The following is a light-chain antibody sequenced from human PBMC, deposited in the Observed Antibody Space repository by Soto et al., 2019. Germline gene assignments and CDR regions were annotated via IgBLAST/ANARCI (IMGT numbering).Light chain of an antibody. CDR1: SSDVGGYNY. J-gene: IGLJ1*01. V-gene: IGLV2-14*01. CDR2: DVS. CDR3: SSYTSSSNLVV. Sequence: QSALTQPASVSGSPGQSITISCTGTSSDVGGYNYVSWYQQHPGKAPKLMIYDVSNRPSGVSNRFSGSKSGNTASLTISGLQAEDEADYYCSSYTSSSNLVVFGTGTKVTVL.